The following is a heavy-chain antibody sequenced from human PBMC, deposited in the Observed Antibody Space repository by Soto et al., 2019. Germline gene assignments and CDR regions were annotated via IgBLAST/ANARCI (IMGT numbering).Heavy chain of an antibody. CDR1: GYSSTSYW. V-gene: IGHV5-51*01. CDR3: ARHNPDSPGWFDP. CDR2: IYPGDSDT. Sequence: GESLKISCKGSGYSSTSYWFGWVRQMPGKGLEWMGIIYPGDSDTRYSPSFQGQVIISADKSISTAYLQWSSLKASDTAMYYCARHNPDSPGWFDPWGQGTLVTVSS. J-gene: IGHJ5*02. D-gene: IGHD2-15*01.